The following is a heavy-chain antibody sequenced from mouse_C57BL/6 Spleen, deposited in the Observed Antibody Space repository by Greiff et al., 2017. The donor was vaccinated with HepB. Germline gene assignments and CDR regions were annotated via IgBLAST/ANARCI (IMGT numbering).Heavy chain of an antibody. CDR2: IDPSDSNT. D-gene: IGHD1-1*01. CDR1: GYTFTSYW. Sequence: VQLQQSGAELVMPGASVKLSCKASGYTFTSYWMHWVKQRPGQGLEWIGEIDPSDSNTNYNQKFKGKSTLTVDKSSSTAYMQLSSLTSEDSAVYYCARGNYGSSTRDMDYWGQGTSVTVSS. J-gene: IGHJ4*01. CDR3: ARGNYGSSTRDMDY. V-gene: IGHV1-69*01.